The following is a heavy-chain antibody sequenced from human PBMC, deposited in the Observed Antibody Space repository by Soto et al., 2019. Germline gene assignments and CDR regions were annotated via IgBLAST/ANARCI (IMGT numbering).Heavy chain of an antibody. CDR2: IYYSGST. CDR3: ASQPYYYDSSGYYYVDY. J-gene: IGHJ4*02. CDR1: GGSISSSSYY. Sequence: SETLSLTCTVSGGSISSSSYYWGWIRQPPGKGLEWIGSIYYSGSTYYNPSLKSRVTISVDTSKNQFSLKLSSVTAADTAVYYCASQPYYYDSSGYYYVDYWGQGTLVTVS. V-gene: IGHV4-39*01. D-gene: IGHD3-22*01.